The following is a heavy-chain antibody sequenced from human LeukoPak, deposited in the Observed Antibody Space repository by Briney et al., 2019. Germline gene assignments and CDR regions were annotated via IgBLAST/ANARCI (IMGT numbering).Heavy chain of an antibody. CDR3: ARKVDSSGPSPAFDI. J-gene: IGHJ3*02. CDR1: GFTFSSYG. D-gene: IGHD3-22*01. V-gene: IGHV3-48*04. Sequence: GGSLRLSCAASGFTFSSYGMNWVRQAPGKGLEWVSYISSSSSTIYYADSVKGRFTISRDNAKNSLYLQMNSLRAEDTAVYYCARKVDSSGPSPAFDIWGQGTMVTVSS. CDR2: ISSSSSTI.